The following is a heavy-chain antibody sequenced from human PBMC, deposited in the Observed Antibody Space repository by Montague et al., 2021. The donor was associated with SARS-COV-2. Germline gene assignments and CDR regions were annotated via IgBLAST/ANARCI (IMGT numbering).Heavy chain of an antibody. V-gene: IGHV4-39*07. Sequence: SETLSLTCTVSGDSISSSSYYWAWIRQPPGKGLEWIGTIDYSGSAYYSPSLKSQVTISVDTSKNQFSLKLSSVTAADTATYFCASAIAVADTHYYYYGMDVWGQGTTVTVSS. D-gene: IGHD6-19*01. J-gene: IGHJ6*02. CDR1: GDSISSSSYY. CDR3: ASAIAVADTHYYYYGMDV. CDR2: IDYSGSA.